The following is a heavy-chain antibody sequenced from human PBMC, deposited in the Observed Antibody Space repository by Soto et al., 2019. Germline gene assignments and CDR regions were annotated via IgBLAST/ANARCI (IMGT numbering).Heavy chain of an antibody. D-gene: IGHD6-6*01. CDR2: IIPIFGTA. Sequence: SVKVSCKASGGSFNTFALSWVRQAPGQGLEWMGGIIPIFGTANYAQKFQGRVTITADESTSTAYMELSSLRSEDTAVYYCARESYCSSSHHYYYYYGMDVWGQGTTVTVSS. CDR1: GGSFNTFA. CDR3: ARESYCSSSHHYYYYYGMDV. V-gene: IGHV1-69*13. J-gene: IGHJ6*02.